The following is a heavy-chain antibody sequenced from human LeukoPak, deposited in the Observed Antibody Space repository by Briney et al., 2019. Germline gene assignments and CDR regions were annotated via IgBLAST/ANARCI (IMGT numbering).Heavy chain of an antibody. CDR3: ARDQGSSSSGYYYGMDV. V-gene: IGHV1-2*02. Sequence: ASVKVSCKASGYTFTGYYMHWVRQAPGQGPEWMGWINPNSGGTNYAQKFQGRVTMTRDTSISTAYMEVSSLRSDDTAVYYCARDQGSSSSGYYYGMDVWGQGTTVTVSS. J-gene: IGHJ6*02. CDR2: INPNSGGT. CDR1: GYTFTGYY. D-gene: IGHD6-13*01.